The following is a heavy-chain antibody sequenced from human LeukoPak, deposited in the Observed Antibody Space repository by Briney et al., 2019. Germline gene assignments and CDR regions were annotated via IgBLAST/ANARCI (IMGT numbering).Heavy chain of an antibody. CDR3: ARFGSGSRYYYYGMDV. D-gene: IGHD3-10*01. Sequence: SETLSLTCAVYGGSFSGYYWSWIRQPPGKGLEWIGEINHSGSTNYNPSLKSRVTISVDTSKNQFSLKLSSVTAADTAVYYCARFGSGSRYYYYGMDVRGQGTTVTVSS. CDR1: GGSFSGYY. J-gene: IGHJ6*02. CDR2: INHSGST. V-gene: IGHV4-34*01.